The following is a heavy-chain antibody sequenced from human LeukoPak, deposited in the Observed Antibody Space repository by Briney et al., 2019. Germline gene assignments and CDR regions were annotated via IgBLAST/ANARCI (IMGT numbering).Heavy chain of an antibody. D-gene: IGHD3-22*01. Sequence: SETLSLTCTVSGGSISSYYWSWIRQPAGKGLEWIGRIYTSGSTNYNPSLKSRVTMSVDTSKNQFSLKLSSVTAADTAVYYCARGGYYGSSGYYYEETHQHWGQGTLVTVSS. CDR3: ARGGYYGSSGYYYEETHQH. J-gene: IGHJ1*01. V-gene: IGHV4-4*07. CDR1: GGSISSYY. CDR2: IYTSGST.